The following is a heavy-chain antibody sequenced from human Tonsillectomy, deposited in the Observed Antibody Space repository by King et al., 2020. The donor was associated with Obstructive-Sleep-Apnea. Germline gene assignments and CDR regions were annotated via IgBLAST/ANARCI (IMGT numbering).Heavy chain of an antibody. Sequence: QLVQSGAEVKKPGASVKVSCKASGYTFTSYAISWVRQAPGQGLEWMGWISGYNGNTNYAQKLQGRVTMTTDTSTSTVYMELRSLSYDDTAVYFCARDSPNPYCSSTSFNRYLYYYGMDAWGQGTTVTVSS. CDR2: ISGYNGNT. CDR3: ARDSPNPYCSSTSFNRYLYYYGMDA. CDR1: GYTFTSYA. V-gene: IGHV1-18*01. J-gene: IGHJ6*02. D-gene: IGHD2-2*01.